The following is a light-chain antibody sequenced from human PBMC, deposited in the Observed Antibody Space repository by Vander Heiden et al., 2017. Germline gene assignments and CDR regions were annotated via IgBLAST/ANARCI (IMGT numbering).Light chain of an antibody. Sequence: DIQMTQSPSSLSASVGDRVTITCQASEDISNYLNWYQQKAGKAPQLLIYDASNLQTGVPSRFSGSGSGTDFSFTISSLQPEDIATYYCQLYRTFGQGTKLEIK. CDR2: DAS. CDR1: EDISNY. CDR3: QLYRT. J-gene: IGKJ2*01. V-gene: IGKV1-33*01.